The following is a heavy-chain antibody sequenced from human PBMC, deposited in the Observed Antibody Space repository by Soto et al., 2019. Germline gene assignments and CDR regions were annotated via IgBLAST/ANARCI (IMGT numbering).Heavy chain of an antibody. CDR2: ISYDGGKK. J-gene: IGHJ2*01. D-gene: IGHD3-22*01. Sequence: QVQLVESGGGVVQPGRSLRLSCVVSGFTFSSYAMHWVRQAPGKGLEWVALISYDGGKKYYADSVKGRFTISRDNSKNALYLQMNSLRAEDTAVYYCARAFNYYDTTGHDLSWYFDLWGRGTLVTVSS. CDR3: ARAFNYYDTTGHDLSWYFDL. V-gene: IGHV3-30-3*01. CDR1: GFTFSSYA.